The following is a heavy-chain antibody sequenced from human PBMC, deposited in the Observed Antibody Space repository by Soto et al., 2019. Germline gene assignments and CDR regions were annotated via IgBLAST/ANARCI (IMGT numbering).Heavy chain of an antibody. CDR3: ARATGAAAGTYFDY. D-gene: IGHD6-13*01. CDR1: GYTFTSYA. CDR2: INAGNGNT. V-gene: IGHV1-3*01. Sequence: ASVKVSCKASGYTFTSYAMHWVRQAPGQRLEWMGWINAGNGNTKYSQKFQGRVTITRDTSASTAYMELSSLRSEDTAVYYCARATGAAAGTYFDYWGQGTLVTVS. J-gene: IGHJ4*02.